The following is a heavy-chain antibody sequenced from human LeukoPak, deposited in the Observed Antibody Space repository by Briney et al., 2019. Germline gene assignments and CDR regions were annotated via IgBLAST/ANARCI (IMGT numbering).Heavy chain of an antibody. CDR2: IYTSGST. Sequence: PSETLSLTCTVSGGSISSYYWSWIRQPAGKGLEWIGRIYTSGSTNYDPSLKSRVTMSVDTSKNQFSLKLSSVTAADTAVYYCARAGYCSGGSCYDYWGQGTLVTVSS. CDR1: GGSISSYY. D-gene: IGHD2-15*01. CDR3: ARAGYCSGGSCYDY. J-gene: IGHJ4*02. V-gene: IGHV4-4*07.